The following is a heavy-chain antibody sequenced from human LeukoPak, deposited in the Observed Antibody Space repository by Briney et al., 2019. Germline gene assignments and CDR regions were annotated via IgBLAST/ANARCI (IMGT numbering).Heavy chain of an antibody. CDR3: ARGRGYSSSPGDFDY. D-gene: IGHD6-6*01. V-gene: IGHV3-23*01. J-gene: IGHJ4*02. CDR1: GFTFSNYA. CDR2: ISGSSDTT. Sequence: PGGSLRLSCTASGFTFSNYAVSWVRQAPGKGLEWVSGISGSSDTTYYADAVKGRFTISRDNAKNSLYLQMNSLRAEDTAVYYCARGRGYSSSPGDFDYWGQGTLVTVSS.